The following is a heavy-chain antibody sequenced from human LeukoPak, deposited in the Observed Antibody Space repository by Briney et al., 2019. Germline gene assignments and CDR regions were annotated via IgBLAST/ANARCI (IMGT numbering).Heavy chain of an antibody. CDR2: IYYSGST. CDR3: ARHVGAFDI. J-gene: IGHJ3*02. CDR1: GGSFSGYY. V-gene: IGHV4-59*08. Sequence: SETLSLTCAVYGGSFSGYYWSWIRQPPGKGLEWIGYIYYSGSTNYNPSLKSRVTISVDTSKNQFSLKLSSVTAADTAVYYCARHVGAFDIWGQGTMVTVSS.